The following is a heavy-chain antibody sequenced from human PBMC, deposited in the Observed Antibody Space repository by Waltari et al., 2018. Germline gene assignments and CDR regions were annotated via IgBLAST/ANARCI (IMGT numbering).Heavy chain of an antibody. CDR1: GFSFASFG. Sequence: EVQLVDSGGGLVQPGGPLRLSCAASGFSFASFGLRWIRQAPGKGLEWVAGISGSGESSYYPDSVKGRFTISRDNEKNIVYLQLSSLRGEDTATYFCARDGYSYDTGYYSGGYFDYWGQGTLVTVSS. D-gene: IGHD3-9*01. CDR3: ARDGYSYDTGYYSGGYFDY. CDR2: ISGSGESS. J-gene: IGHJ4*02. V-gene: IGHV3-23*04.